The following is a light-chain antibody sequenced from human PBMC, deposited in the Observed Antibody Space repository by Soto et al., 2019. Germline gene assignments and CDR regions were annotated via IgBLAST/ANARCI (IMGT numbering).Light chain of an antibody. Sequence: QSALTQPASVSGSPGQSITISCTGTRSGVGGYNFVSWYQQHPGKVPKLLIYDVTHRPSGVSNRFSASKSANTASLTISGLQAEDEADYYCSSYTSTNTLVFGGGTQLTVL. CDR1: RSGVGGYNF. CDR2: DVT. CDR3: SSYTSTNTLV. V-gene: IGLV2-14*01. J-gene: IGLJ2*01.